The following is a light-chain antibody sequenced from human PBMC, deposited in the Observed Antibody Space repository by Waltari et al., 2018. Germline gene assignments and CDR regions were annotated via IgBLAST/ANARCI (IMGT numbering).Light chain of an antibody. V-gene: IGKV3-20*01. CDR3: QQFDTSSYT. Sequence: EIVLTQSPGTLSLSPGERATLSCRASQSVTSNYLAWYQQKAGQAPRLLIYGASSRATGIPDRFSGSGSGTDCTLTISRLEPEDFAVYYCQQFDTSSYTFGQGTKVEI. CDR1: QSVTSNY. J-gene: IGKJ2*01. CDR2: GAS.